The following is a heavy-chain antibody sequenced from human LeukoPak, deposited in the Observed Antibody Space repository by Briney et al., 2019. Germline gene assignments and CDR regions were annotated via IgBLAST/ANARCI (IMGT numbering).Heavy chain of an antibody. CDR2: IGTAGDT. J-gene: IGHJ6*03. CDR1: GFTFSSYD. D-gene: IGHD2-15*01. Sequence: GGSLRLCCAASGFTFSSYDMHWVRQATGKGLEWVSAIGTAGDTYYPGSVKGRFTISRENAKNSLYLQMNSLRAGDTAVYYCARGGLVAADSYYMDVWGKGTTVTVSS. CDR3: ARGGLVAADSYYMDV. V-gene: IGHV3-13*01.